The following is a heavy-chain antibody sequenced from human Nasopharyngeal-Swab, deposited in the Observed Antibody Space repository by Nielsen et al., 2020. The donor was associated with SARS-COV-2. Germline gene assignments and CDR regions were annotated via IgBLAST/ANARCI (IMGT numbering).Heavy chain of an antibody. V-gene: IGHV4-39*07. CDR1: GDSISSSGYY. CDR3: VHLWLPGF. J-gene: IGHJ4*02. Sequence: SETLSLTCSVSGDSISSSGYYWGWVRQPPGKGLEWIGRLYYTGDTYYNPSLRGRVTLSVDTSKDQVSLKLNSVTAADTALYFCVHLWLPGFWGQGTLVTVSS. CDR2: LYYTGDT. D-gene: IGHD2-21*01.